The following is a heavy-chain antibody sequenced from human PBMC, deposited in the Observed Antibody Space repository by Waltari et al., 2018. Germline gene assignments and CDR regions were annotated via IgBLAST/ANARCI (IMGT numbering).Heavy chain of an antibody. V-gene: IGHV3-73*01. Sequence: EEQMVESGGDLVQPGGSLKLSCAASGFIFSDSAIHWVRQAPGKGLEWVGRVRTKTNNYVTAYGSAVKGRFTISRDDSRNVAYLQMNSLKTEDTALYYCSRHDPLDYWGQGTLVTVSS. J-gene: IGHJ4*02. CDR3: SRHDPLDY. CDR1: GFIFSDSA. CDR2: VRTKTNNYVT.